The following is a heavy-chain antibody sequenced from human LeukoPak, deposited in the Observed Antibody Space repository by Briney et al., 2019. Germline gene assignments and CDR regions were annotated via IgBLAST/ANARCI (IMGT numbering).Heavy chain of an antibody. Sequence: PGGSLRLSCAASGFTFSSFAMTWVRQAPGKGLEWVSTVSGSAGRTDYADSVKGRFTISRDNLKNTLYLQMNGLRPDDTAVYYCAKNRGHCVDGVCHNYYYMDVWGRGTTVTVSS. D-gene: IGHD2-8*02. V-gene: IGHV3-23*01. CDR1: GFTFSSFA. J-gene: IGHJ6*03. CDR3: AKNRGHCVDGVCHNYYYMDV. CDR2: VSGSAGRT.